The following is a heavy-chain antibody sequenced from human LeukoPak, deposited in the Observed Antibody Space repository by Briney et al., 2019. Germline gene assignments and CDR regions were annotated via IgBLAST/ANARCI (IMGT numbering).Heavy chain of an antibody. CDR3: ARGKVGVYDAFDI. CDR2: IYSGGTT. J-gene: IGHJ3*02. CDR1: GFTVSINY. D-gene: IGHD1-26*01. V-gene: IGHV3-66*01. Sequence: GGSLRLSCAASGFTVSINYMSWVRHAPGKGLEWVSVIYSGGTTYYADSVKGRFTISRDNSKNTLYLQMNSLGAEDTAVYYCARGKVGVYDAFDIWGQGTMVTVSS.